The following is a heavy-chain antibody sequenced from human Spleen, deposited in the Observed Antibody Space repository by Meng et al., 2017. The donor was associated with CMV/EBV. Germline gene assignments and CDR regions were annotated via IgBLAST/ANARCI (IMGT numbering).Heavy chain of an antibody. CDR2: IYSSGSV. CDR1: GYSISSGYY. CDR3: ARDAYSNSDY. J-gene: IGHJ4*02. V-gene: IGHV4-38-2*02. Sequence: SETLSLTCSVSGYSISSGYYWGWIRQSPGKGLEWIGSIYSSGSVYYNPSLRSRVTISVDTSKNQFSLKLTSVTATDTAVYYCARDAYSNSDYWGQGTLVTVSS. D-gene: IGHD4-11*01.